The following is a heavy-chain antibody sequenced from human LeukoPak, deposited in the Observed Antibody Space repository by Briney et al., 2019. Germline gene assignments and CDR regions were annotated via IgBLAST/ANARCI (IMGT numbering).Heavy chain of an antibody. CDR1: GYTFTGYY. CDR3: ARAEVSSGWYVPEGYYYYYMDV. CDR2: INPNSGGT. Sequence: ASVKVSCKASGYTFTGYYMHWVRQAPGQGLEWMGWINPNSGGTNYAQKFQGRVTMTRDTSISTAYMELSRLRSDDTAVYYCARAEVSSGWYVPEGYYYYYMDVWGKGTTVTISS. D-gene: IGHD6-19*01. J-gene: IGHJ6*03. V-gene: IGHV1-2*02.